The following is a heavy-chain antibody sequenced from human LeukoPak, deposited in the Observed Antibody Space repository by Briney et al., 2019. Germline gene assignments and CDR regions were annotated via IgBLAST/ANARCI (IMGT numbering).Heavy chain of an antibody. Sequence: SETLSLTCAVYGGSFSGYYWSWIRQPPGKGLEWIGEINHSGSTNYNPSLKSRVTISVDTSKNQFSLKLSSVTAADTAVYYCASGLFARRGMDVWGQGITVTVSS. J-gene: IGHJ6*02. CDR3: ASGLFARRGMDV. CDR1: GGSFSGYY. CDR2: INHSGST. V-gene: IGHV4-34*01.